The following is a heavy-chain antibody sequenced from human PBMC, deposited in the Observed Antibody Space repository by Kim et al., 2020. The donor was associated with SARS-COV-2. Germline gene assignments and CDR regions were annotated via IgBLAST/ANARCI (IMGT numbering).Heavy chain of an antibody. D-gene: IGHD2-2*01. CDR3: ARDLSTSRPGGFDY. CDR1: GFTFRRYS. J-gene: IGHJ4*02. CDR2: ISSHSIYI. Sequence: GGSLRLSCAASGFTFRRYSMNWVRQAPGKGLEWVSTISSHSIYIYYADSIEGRFTISRDNAKNSMYLQMDSLRAEDTATYYCARDLSTSRPGGFDYWGQG. V-gene: IGHV3-21*01.